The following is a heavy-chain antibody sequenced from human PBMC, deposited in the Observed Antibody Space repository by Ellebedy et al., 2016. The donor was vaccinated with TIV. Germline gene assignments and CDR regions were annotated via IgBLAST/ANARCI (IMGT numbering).Heavy chain of an antibody. CDR1: GDSISSGGYS. J-gene: IGHJ5*02. CDR3: ARVRNYYDSSGYYWPYNWFDP. D-gene: IGHD3-22*01. CDR2: IYHSGKT. Sequence: SETLSLXXAVSGDSISSGGYSWSWIRQPPGKGLGWIGYIYHSGKTYYNPSLKSRVTISVDRPKNQFSVRLNSVTAADTAVYYCARVRNYYDSSGYYWPYNWFDPWGQGTLVTVSS. V-gene: IGHV4-30-2*01.